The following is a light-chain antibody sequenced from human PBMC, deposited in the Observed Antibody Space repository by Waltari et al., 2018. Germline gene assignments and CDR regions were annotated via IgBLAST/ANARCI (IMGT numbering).Light chain of an antibody. Sequence: QSALTQPASVSGSPGQSITISCTGTSSDVGSYNQVSWYQQHPGKAPKLAIYEGNKWPSGVSNRFSGSKSGNTASLTIPGVQAEDEADYYCCSYAGSSTWVFGGGTKLTVL. CDR3: CSYAGSSTWV. CDR2: EGN. CDR1: SSDVGSYNQ. V-gene: IGLV2-23*01. J-gene: IGLJ3*02.